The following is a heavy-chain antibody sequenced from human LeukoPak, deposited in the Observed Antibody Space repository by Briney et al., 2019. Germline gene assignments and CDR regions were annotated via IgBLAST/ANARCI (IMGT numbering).Heavy chain of an antibody. V-gene: IGHV3-11*04. J-gene: IGHJ4*02. CDR1: GFTFSDYY. D-gene: IGHD1-20*01. Sequence: GGSLRLSCAASGFTFSDYYMSWIRQAPGKGLEWVSYISSSGSTIHYADSVKGRFTISRDNSKNTLYLQMNSLRAEDTAVYYCARLGGITGRNYFDYWGQGTLVTVSS. CDR3: ARLGGITGRNYFDY. CDR2: ISSSGSTI.